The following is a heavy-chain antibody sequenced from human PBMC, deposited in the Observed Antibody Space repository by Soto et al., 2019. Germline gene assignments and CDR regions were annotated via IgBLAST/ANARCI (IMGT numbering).Heavy chain of an antibody. J-gene: IGHJ6*02. Sequence: ASVKVSCKASGYTFTSYYMYWVRQAPGQGLEWMGIINPSGGSTSYAQKFQGRVTMTRDTSTSTVYMELSSLRSEDTAVYYCARDRSSGWYYYYYGMDVWGQGTTVTVSS. D-gene: IGHD6-19*01. V-gene: IGHV1-46*01. CDR2: INPSGGST. CDR1: GYTFTSYY. CDR3: ARDRSSGWYYYYYGMDV.